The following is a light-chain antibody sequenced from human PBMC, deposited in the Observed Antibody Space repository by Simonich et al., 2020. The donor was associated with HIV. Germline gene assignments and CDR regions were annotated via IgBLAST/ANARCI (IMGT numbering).Light chain of an antibody. Sequence: QSALTQPVSVSGSPGQSITISCSGTSSDVGGYNYVSWYQQHPGKAPKLMIYDVTNRPSGVSNRFSGSKSGNTASLTISGLQAEDEADYYCSSYTTRGTLVFGGGTKLTVL. CDR3: SSYTTRGTLV. J-gene: IGLJ3*02. CDR2: DVT. V-gene: IGLV2-14*03. CDR1: SSDVGGYNY.